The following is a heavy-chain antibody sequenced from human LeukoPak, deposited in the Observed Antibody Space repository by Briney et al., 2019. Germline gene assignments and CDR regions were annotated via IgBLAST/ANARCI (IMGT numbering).Heavy chain of an antibody. V-gene: IGHV3-7*03. CDR2: IKPDGGQR. CDR1: GFNFRTTW. Sequence: GSLRLSCAASGFNFRTTWMNWVRQAPGKGLEWVANIKPDGGQRSYLDSVRGRFTISRDNDRNLLYLQMNSLRAEDTAVYYCARLPLLVGSYYQNYYYGMDVWGQGTTVTVSS. D-gene: IGHD1-26*01. CDR3: ARLPLLVGSYYQNYYYGMDV. J-gene: IGHJ6*02.